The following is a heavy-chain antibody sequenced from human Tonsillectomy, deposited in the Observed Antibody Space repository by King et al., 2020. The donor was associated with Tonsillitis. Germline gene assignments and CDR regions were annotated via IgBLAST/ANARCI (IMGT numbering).Heavy chain of an antibody. CDR1: GGSISTYY. V-gene: IGHV4-59*01. J-gene: IGHJ3*02. D-gene: IGHD2-15*01. CDR3: ARDPVYCSGGSCHEYAFDI. Sequence: QLQESGPGLVKPSETLSLTCTVSGGSISTYYWSWIRQPPGKGLEWIGYIYYSGSTNYNPSLKSRVTISVDTSKNQFSLKLSSVTAAVTAVDYCARDPVYCSGGSCHEYAFDIWGQGTMVTVSS. CDR2: IYYSGST.